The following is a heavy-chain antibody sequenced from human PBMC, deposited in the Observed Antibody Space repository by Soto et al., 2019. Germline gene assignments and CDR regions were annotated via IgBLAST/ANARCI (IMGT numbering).Heavy chain of an antibody. V-gene: IGHV3-23*01. CDR3: ALPTVTTDCSYYYGMDV. D-gene: IGHD4-17*01. CDR2: ISGSGGRT. CDR1: GVTLSSYA. Sequence: EESLRRNCEASGVTLSSYANRWVRQAPGKGLKKDTGISGSGGRTYYADSVKGRFTISRDNSKNTLNLQMNSLRAEDTAVYYCALPTVTTDCSYYYGMDVLGQGTTDTGS. J-gene: IGHJ6*02.